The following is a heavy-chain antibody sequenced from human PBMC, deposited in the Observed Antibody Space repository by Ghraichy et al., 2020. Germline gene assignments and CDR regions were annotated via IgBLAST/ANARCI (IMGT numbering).Heavy chain of an antibody. D-gene: IGHD3-22*01. CDR3: ARGDDSSGYYPKFVDY. J-gene: IGHJ4*02. CDR2: IYYSGST. CDR1: GGSVSSGSYY. Sequence: SETLSLTCTVSGGSVSSGSYYWSWIRQPPGKGLEWIGYIYYSGSTNYNPSLKSRVTISVDTSKNQFSLKLSSVTAADTAVYYCARGDDSSGYYPKFVDYWGQGTLVTVSS. V-gene: IGHV4-61*01.